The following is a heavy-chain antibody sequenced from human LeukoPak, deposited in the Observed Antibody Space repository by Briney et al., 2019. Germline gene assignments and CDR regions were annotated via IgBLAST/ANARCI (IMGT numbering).Heavy chain of an antibody. D-gene: IGHD5-18*01. Sequence: GGSLRLSCAASGFTFSSYGMHWVRQAPGKGLEWVAVISYDGSNKYYADSVKGRFTISRDNSKNTLYLQMNSLRAEDTAVYYCAKDYDSYCFDYWGQGTLVTVSS. CDR1: GFTFSSYG. CDR3: AKDYDSYCFDY. J-gene: IGHJ4*02. CDR2: ISYDGSNK. V-gene: IGHV3-30*18.